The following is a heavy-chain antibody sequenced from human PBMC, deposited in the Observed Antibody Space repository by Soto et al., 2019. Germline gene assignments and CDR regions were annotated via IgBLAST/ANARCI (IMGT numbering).Heavy chain of an antibody. V-gene: IGHV1-69*01. Sequence: QVQLVQSGAEVKKPGSSVKVSCKASGGPFSNYAINWVRQAPGQGLEWMGGIIPMFGTANYAQNYQARVTITADESTSTAHMELSSLRSEDTAVYFCAHFSVGGPARSGAFDIWGQGTMVTVSS. CDR2: IIPMFGTA. CDR1: GGPFSNYA. CDR3: AHFSVGGPARSGAFDI. D-gene: IGHD2-2*01. J-gene: IGHJ3*02.